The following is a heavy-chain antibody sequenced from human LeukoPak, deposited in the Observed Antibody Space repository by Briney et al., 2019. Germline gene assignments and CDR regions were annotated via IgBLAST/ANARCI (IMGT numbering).Heavy chain of an antibody. CDR3: ARRGMRGWFDP. CDR1: GGSISSYY. V-gene: IGHV4-59*08. J-gene: IGHJ5*02. D-gene: IGHD6-13*01. Sequence: SETLSLTCAVSGGSISSYYWSWIRQPPGKGLEWIGYIYYSGTTNYNPSLKSRVTISVGTSKNQFSLKLSSVTAADTAVYYCARRGMRGWFDPWGQGTLVTVSS. CDR2: IYYSGTT.